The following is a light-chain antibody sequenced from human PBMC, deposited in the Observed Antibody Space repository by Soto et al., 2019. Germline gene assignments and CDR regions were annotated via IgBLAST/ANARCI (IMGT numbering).Light chain of an antibody. V-gene: IGKV3-15*01. J-gene: IGKJ1*01. CDR1: QSVSSN. CDR3: PARYRNPPP. CDR2: GAS. Sequence: RERATLSCRASQSVSSNLAWYQQKPGQAPRLLIYGASTRATGIPARFSGSGSGTEFTLTISSLQSEDLAAYDCPARYRNPPPFG.